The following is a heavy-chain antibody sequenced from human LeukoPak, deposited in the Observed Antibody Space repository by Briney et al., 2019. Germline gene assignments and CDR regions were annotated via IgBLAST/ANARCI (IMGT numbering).Heavy chain of an antibody. J-gene: IGHJ1*01. V-gene: IGHV3-30*19. CDR2: ISYDGSNK. Sequence: GGSLRLSCTTSGFNFRAYWMGWVRQAAGKGLEWVAVISYDGSNKYYADSVKGRFTISRDNSKNTLYLQMNSLRAEDTAVYYCARDRDSSSWAAEYFQHWGQGTLVTVSS. CDR1: GFNFRAYW. D-gene: IGHD6-13*01. CDR3: ARDRDSSSWAAEYFQH.